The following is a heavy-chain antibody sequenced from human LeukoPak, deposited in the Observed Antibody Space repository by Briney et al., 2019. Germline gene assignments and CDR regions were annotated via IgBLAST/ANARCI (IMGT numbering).Heavy chain of an antibody. CDR1: GGSISSYY. CDR2: IYTSGST. V-gene: IGHV4-4*07. D-gene: IGHD3-10*01. CDR3: ARDGDYYGSGSLSLDY. Sequence: SETLSLTCTVSGGSISSYYWSWIRQPAGKGLEWIGRIYTSGSTNYNPSLKSRVTMSVDTSKNQFSLKLSSVTAADTAVYYCARDGDYYGSGSLSLDYWGQGTLVTVSS. J-gene: IGHJ4*02.